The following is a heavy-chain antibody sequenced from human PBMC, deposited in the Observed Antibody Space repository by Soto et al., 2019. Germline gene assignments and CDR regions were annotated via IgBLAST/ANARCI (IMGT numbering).Heavy chain of an antibody. J-gene: IGHJ4*02. D-gene: IGHD3-3*01. Sequence: SLKVSCKASGGTFSSYAISWVRQAPGQGLEWMGGIIPIFGTANYAQKFQGRVTITADESTSTAYMELSSLRSEDTAVYYCARGELRFLEWLSRFDYWGQGTLVTVSS. V-gene: IGHV1-69*13. CDR3: ARGELRFLEWLSRFDY. CDR2: IIPIFGTA. CDR1: GGTFSSYA.